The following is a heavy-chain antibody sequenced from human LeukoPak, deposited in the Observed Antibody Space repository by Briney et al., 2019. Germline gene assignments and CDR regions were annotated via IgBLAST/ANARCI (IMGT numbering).Heavy chain of an antibody. CDR3: ARVGPKYSSSWYDNWFDP. Sequence: ASVKVSCKASGYTFTSYGISWVRQAPGQGLEWMGWISAYNGNTNYAQKLQGRVTMTTDTSTSTAYMELRSLRSDDTAVYYCARVGPKYSSSWYDNWFDPWGQGTLVTVSS. CDR1: GYTFTSYG. CDR2: ISAYNGNT. J-gene: IGHJ5*02. V-gene: IGHV1-18*01. D-gene: IGHD6-13*01.